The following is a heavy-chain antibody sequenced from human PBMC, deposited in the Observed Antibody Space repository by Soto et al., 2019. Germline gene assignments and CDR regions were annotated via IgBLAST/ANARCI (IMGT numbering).Heavy chain of an antibody. Sequence: PGGSLRLSCAASGFTFGSYWMHWVRQAPGEGLVWVSRINSDGSSTSYADSVKGRFTISRDNAKNTLYLQMNSLRVEDMAVYYCAREGRGVVVPGGMDVWGQGTTVTVSS. J-gene: IGHJ6*02. CDR1: GFTFGSYW. CDR2: INSDGSST. V-gene: IGHV3-74*01. CDR3: AREGRGVVVPGGMDV. D-gene: IGHD2-2*01.